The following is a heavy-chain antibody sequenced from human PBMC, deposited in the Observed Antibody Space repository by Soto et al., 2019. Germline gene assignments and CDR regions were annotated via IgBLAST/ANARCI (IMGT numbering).Heavy chain of an antibody. J-gene: IGHJ6*02. D-gene: IGHD3-3*01. CDR3: ASTIFGVVIGHYYYYGMDV. Sequence: SVKVSCKASGGTFSSYAISWVRQAPGQGLEWMGRIIPVFVTANYAQKFEGRVTITADESTSTASMELSSLRSEDTAVYYCASTIFGVVIGHYYYYGMDVSGQGTTVTASS. CDR2: IIPVFVTA. V-gene: IGHV1-69*13. CDR1: GGTFSSYA.